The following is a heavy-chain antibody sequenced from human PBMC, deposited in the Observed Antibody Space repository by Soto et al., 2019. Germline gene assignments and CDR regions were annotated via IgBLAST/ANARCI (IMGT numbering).Heavy chain of an antibody. Sequence: QVQLVQSGAEVKKPGSSVKVSCKASGGTFSSYAISWVRQAPGQGLEWMGGIIPIFGTANYAQKFQGRVTITAEESTSTAYMELSSLRSEDTAVYYCARDYVDTAMAYYGMDVWGQGTTVTVSS. J-gene: IGHJ6*02. CDR3: ARDYVDTAMAYYGMDV. CDR2: IIPIFGTA. V-gene: IGHV1-69*01. CDR1: GGTFSSYA. D-gene: IGHD5-18*01.